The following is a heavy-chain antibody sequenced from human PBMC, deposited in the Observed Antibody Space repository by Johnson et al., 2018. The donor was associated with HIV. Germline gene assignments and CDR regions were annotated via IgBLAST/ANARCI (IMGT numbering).Heavy chain of an antibody. Sequence: QVQLVESGGGVVQPGRSLRLSCAASGFTFSSYAMHWVRQAPGKGLEWMAVISFDGSNKYYADSVKGRFTISRDNSTNTLYRKMNSLRAEDTAVYYCASGYFDWLLISAVAFDIWGQGTMVTVSS. CDR2: ISFDGSNK. CDR1: GFTFSSYA. V-gene: IGHV3-30-3*01. J-gene: IGHJ3*02. CDR3: ASGYFDWLLISAVAFDI. D-gene: IGHD3-9*01.